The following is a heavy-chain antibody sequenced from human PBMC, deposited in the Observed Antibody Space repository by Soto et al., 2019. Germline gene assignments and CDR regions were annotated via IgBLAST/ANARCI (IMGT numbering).Heavy chain of an antibody. D-gene: IGHD3-22*01. J-gene: IGHJ5*02. CDR3: ARDHSSGWVNWFDP. Sequence: SETLSLTCTVSGGSISSYDWSWIRQAPGKKLEWIGYIYSSGTTNYNPSLKSRVTMSRDTSKNQFSLKLSSVTTADTAVYYCARDHSSGWVNWFDPWGQGTLVTVSS. V-gene: IGHV4-59*01. CDR2: IYSSGTT. CDR1: GGSISSYD.